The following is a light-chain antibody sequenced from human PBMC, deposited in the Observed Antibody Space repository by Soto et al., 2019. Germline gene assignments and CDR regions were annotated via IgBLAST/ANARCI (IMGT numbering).Light chain of an antibody. CDR2: HAS. CDR3: QQYGSSPPRT. Sequence: EIVRTPSPATLSVSPGERATLSCRASQSVSSNLAWYQQKPGQAPRFLIFHASTRATGIPDRFSGSGSGADFTLSISRLEPEDFAVYYCQQYGSSPPRTFGQGTKVDIK. V-gene: IGKV3-20*01. J-gene: IGKJ1*01. CDR1: QSVSSN.